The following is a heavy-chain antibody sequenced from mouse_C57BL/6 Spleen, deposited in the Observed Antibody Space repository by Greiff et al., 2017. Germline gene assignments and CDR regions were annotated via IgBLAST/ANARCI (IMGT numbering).Heavy chain of an antibody. CDR2: IHPRGGGT. CDR1: GYAFTSYW. CDR3: ARGDSGYFDY. J-gene: IGHJ2*01. V-gene: IGHV1-64*01. Sequence: VQLQQPGAELVKPGASVKLSCKASGYAFTSYWMHWVKQRPGQGLEWIGLIHPRGGGTNYNEKFKGKATLTVDKSSSTAYMQLSSLTTEDSAVYYCARGDSGYFDYWGQGTTLTVSS.